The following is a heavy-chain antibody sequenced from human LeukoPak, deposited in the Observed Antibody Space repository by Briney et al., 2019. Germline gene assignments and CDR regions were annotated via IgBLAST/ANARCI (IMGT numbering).Heavy chain of an antibody. CDR1: GFSFRRYD. J-gene: IGHJ5*02. D-gene: IGHD1-26*01. CDR3: ARAKGLAGSYLDNWFDP. CDR2: TSYDGTSE. V-gene: IGHV3-30*04. Sequence: GTSPRLSCAASGFSFRRYDMHWVRQAPGKGLEWVAATSYDGTSELYADFVKGRFSISRDNSRNTLSLQMDTLRPEDTAIYYCARAKGLAGSYLDNWFDPWGQGTRVIVSS.